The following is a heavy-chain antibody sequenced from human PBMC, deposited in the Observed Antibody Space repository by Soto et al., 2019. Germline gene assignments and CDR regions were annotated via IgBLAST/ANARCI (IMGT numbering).Heavy chain of an antibody. J-gene: IGHJ6*02. CDR1: GFTFSSYW. D-gene: IGHD2-8*01. CDR2: IKQDGSRK. CDR3: AKWLPSRAGFAWYYYGMDV. V-gene: IGHV3-7*03. Sequence: GGSLRLSCAASGFTFSSYWMSWVRQAPGKGLEWVANIKQDGSRKYYGDSVKGRFTISRDNSKNTLYLQMNSLRAEDTAVYYCAKWLPSRAGFAWYYYGMDVWGQGTTVTVSS.